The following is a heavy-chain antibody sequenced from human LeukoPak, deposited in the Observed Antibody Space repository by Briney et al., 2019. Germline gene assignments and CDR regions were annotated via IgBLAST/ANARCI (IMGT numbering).Heavy chain of an antibody. CDR2: IYSGGST. Sequence: GGSLRLSCAASGFTVSSNYMNWVRQAPGKGLEWVSVIYSGGSTYYADSVKGRFTISRDNSKNTLYLQMNSLRAEDTAVYYCARAPYITKPFDYWGQGTLVTVSS. CDR1: GFTVSSNY. V-gene: IGHV3-53*01. D-gene: IGHD1-14*01. CDR3: ARAPYITKPFDY. J-gene: IGHJ4*02.